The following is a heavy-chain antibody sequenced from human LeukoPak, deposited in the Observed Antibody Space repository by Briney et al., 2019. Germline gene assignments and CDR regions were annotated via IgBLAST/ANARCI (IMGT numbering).Heavy chain of an antibody. D-gene: IGHD3-22*01. V-gene: IGHV1-69*13. CDR3: ARSGGITMIVVVTDFYGMDV. J-gene: IGHJ6*02. CDR1: GVTFSSYA. Sequence: SVKVSCKASGVTFSSYAISWVRQAPGQGLEWMGGIIPIFGTANYAQKFQGRVTITADESTSTPYMELSSLRSEDTAVYYCARSGGITMIVVVTDFYGMDVWGQGTTVTVSS. CDR2: IIPIFGTA.